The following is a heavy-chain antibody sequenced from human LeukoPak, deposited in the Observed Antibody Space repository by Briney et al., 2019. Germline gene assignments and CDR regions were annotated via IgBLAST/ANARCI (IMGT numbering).Heavy chain of an antibody. CDR3: ARDSGHAFDI. D-gene: IGHD6-25*01. CDR2: IWYDGSSK. Sequence: GGSLRLSCVASGFTFSTYGMHWVRQAPGKGLEWVAVIWYDGSSKYYGDSVKGRFTISRDNSKNTLYLQMNSLRAEDTAVYYCARDSGHAFDIWGQGTMVTVSS. V-gene: IGHV3-33*01. CDR1: GFTFSTYG. J-gene: IGHJ3*02.